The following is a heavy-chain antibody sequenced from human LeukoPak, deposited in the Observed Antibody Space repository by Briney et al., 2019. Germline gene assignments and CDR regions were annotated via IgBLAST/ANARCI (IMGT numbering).Heavy chain of an antibody. CDR1: GYIFIDYE. J-gene: IGHJ6*03. CDR2: MNPKSGDT. Sequence: ASVKVSCKASGYIFIDYEINWVRQASGQGLEWVGWMNPKSGDTGYEQKFQGRVTLTRDSSISTDYMELSSLRSEDTALYYCTRGRYMDVWGKGTTVTVSS. V-gene: IGHV1-8*03. CDR3: TRGRYMDV.